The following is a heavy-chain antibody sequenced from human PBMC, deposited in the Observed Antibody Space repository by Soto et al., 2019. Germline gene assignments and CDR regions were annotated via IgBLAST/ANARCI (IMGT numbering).Heavy chain of an antibody. V-gene: IGHV1-69*13. J-gene: IGHJ6*02. CDR3: ARTQARMVRGVIITGYGMDV. CDR1: PGTFSSYA. D-gene: IGHD3-10*01. CDR2: IIPIFGTE. Sequence: ASGTVSCNAPPGTFSSYAISWLRQAPGQALEWIGTIIPIFGTENYAQKFQGRVTITADESTSTAYMELSSLRYEDTAVYYCARTQARMVRGVIITGYGMDVWGQGTTVTVSS.